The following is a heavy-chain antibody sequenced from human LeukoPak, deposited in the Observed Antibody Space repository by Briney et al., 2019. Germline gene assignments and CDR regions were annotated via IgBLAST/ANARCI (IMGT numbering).Heavy chain of an antibody. V-gene: IGHV3-30*18. D-gene: IGHD6-13*01. J-gene: IGHJ4*02. Sequence: QPGGSLRLSCAASGFTFSAFAMSWVRQAPGKGLEWVAVISYDGSNKYYADSVKGRFTISRDNSKNTLYLQMNSLRAEDTAVYYCAKDLGGSSSDYWGQGTLVTVSS. CDR3: AKDLGGSSSDY. CDR1: GFTFSAFA. CDR2: ISYDGSNK.